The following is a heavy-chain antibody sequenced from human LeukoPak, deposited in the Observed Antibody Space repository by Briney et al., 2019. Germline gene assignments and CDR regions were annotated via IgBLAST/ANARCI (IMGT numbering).Heavy chain of an antibody. CDR3: ARDRDCSRTSCFNVFDV. D-gene: IGHD2-2*01. Sequence: GGSLRLSCAASGFTFSTYEMHWVRQAPGKGLEWVAVISHDGNDQYYGDSVKGRFTISRDNSKNALYLQMNSLRLEDTAVYYCARDRDCSRTSCFNVFDVWGQGTMAIVSS. CDR1: GFTFSTYE. V-gene: IGHV3-30*04. CDR2: ISHDGNDQ. J-gene: IGHJ3*01.